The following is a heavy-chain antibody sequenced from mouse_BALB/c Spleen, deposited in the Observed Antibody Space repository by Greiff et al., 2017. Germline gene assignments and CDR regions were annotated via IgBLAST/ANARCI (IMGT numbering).Heavy chain of an antibody. V-gene: IGHV1-66*01. CDR1: GYSFTSYY. D-gene: IGHD4-1*01. CDR3: ARRALTGTYAMDY. Sequence: VKLVESGPELVKPGASVKISCKASGYSFTSYYIHSVKQRPGQGLEWIGWIFPGSGNTKYNEKFKGKATLTADTSSSTAYMQLSSLTSEDSAVYFCARRALTGTYAMDYWGQGTSVTVSS. CDR2: IFPGSGNT. J-gene: IGHJ4*01.